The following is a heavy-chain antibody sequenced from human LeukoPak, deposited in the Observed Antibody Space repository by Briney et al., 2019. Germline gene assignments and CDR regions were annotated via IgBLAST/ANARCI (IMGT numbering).Heavy chain of an antibody. J-gene: IGHJ6*03. CDR1: GFTFSVYS. CDR2: ISSSSNYK. D-gene: IGHD2-15*01. V-gene: IGHV3-21*01. Sequence: GGTLRLSCAASGFTFSVYSMNWVRQAPGKGLEWVSSISSSSNYKYYADSVKGRFTISRDNVKNSLYLQMNSLRAEDTAVYYCARDGGSSGTGAYYMDVWGKGTMVTVSS. CDR3: ARDGGSSGTGAYYMDV.